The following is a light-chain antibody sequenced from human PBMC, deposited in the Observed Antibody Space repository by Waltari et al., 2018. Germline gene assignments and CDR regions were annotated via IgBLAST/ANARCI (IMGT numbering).Light chain of an antibody. CDR3: QQVNSFPRT. J-gene: IGKJ1*01. CDR1: QGISSR. V-gene: IGKV1-12*01. Sequence: DIQMTQSPSSVSASVGDRVTLTCRASQGISSRLAWYQQKPGKAPKLLIYDASSLHSGVPSRFSGSGSGTDFTLTIRSLQPEDFETYYCQQVNSFPRTFGQGTKVEVK. CDR2: DAS.